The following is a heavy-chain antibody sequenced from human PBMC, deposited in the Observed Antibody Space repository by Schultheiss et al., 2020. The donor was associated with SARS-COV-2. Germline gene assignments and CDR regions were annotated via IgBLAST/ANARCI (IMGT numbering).Heavy chain of an antibody. D-gene: IGHD1-1*01. V-gene: IGHV4-31*03. J-gene: IGHJ5*02. CDR1: VFSLLRCGSS. Sequence: SETLSLTCTVSVFSLLRCGSSFLWIRQHPGKGLEWIGYIYYSGSTYYNPSLKSRVTISVDTSKNQFSLKLSSVTAADTAVYYCARDVLTIGTGTYPFPWGQGTLVTVSS. CDR3: ARDVLTIGTGTYPFP. CDR2: IYYSGST.